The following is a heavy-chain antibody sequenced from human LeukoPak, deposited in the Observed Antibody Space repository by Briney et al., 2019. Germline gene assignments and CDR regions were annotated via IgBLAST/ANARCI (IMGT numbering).Heavy chain of an antibody. CDR1: GYSFTSYC. V-gene: IGHV1-46*01. J-gene: IGHJ6*02. D-gene: IGHD6-13*01. CDR2: LNPSVGST. CDR3: ARARTLAAAYYSGMDV. Sequence: ASVKVSCKTSGYSFTSYCIHWVRQAPGQGLEWMGMLNPSVGSTTYAQKFQGRVTVTRDTSTSTVYMELSSLTSEDTAFYFCARARTLAAAYYSGMDVWGQGTTVTVSS.